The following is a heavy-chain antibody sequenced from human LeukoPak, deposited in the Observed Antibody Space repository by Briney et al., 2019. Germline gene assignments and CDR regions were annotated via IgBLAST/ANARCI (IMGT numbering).Heavy chain of an antibody. CDR1: GFTFSSYA. CDR2: ISYDGSNK. Sequence: GGSLRLSCAASGFTFSSYAMHWVRQAPGKGLEWVAVISYDGSNKYYADSVKGRFTISRDNSKNTLYLQMNSPRAEDTAVYYCAREVVVAATPLFDYWGQGTLVTVSS. D-gene: IGHD2-15*01. J-gene: IGHJ4*02. CDR3: AREVVVAATPLFDY. V-gene: IGHV3-30*04.